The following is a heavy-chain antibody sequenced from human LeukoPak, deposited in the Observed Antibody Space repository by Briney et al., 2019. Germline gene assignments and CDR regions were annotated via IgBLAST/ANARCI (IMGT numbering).Heavy chain of an antibody. D-gene: IGHD2-15*01. Sequence: ASVKVSCKASGYTFTGYYMHWVRQAPGQGLEWMGWINPNSGGTNYAQKFQGRVTMTRDTSISTAYMELSRLRSDDTAVYYCARVSHCSGGGCYLDPADYWGQGTLVTVSS. CDR3: ARVSHCSGGGCYLDPADY. V-gene: IGHV1-2*02. J-gene: IGHJ4*02. CDR1: GYTFTGYY. CDR2: INPNSGGT.